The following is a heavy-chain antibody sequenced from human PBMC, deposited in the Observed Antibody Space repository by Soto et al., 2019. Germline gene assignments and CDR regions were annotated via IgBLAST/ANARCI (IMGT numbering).Heavy chain of an antibody. D-gene: IGHD3-10*01. J-gene: IGHJ5*01. CDR2: INHTGSV. CDR3: ARTYFYGSGSLDS. Sequence: SETLSLTCAVFGGSFSGYYWSWLRQPPGKGLEWIGEINHTGSVNYNPSLKSRVSISVDRSKNQFSLKPTSVTAADTALYYCARTYFYGSGSLDSWGQGALVTVSS. V-gene: IGHV4-34*01. CDR1: GGSFSGYY.